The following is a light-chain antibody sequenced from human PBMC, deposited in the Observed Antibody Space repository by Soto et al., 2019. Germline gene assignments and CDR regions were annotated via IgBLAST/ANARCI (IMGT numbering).Light chain of an antibody. CDR3: SAFTGARTVI. Sequence: QSALAQPASVSGSPGQSITISCTGSSSDIGGFNHVSWYQQYPGKAPKIMIYDVSDRPSGVSNRFSGSKSANTASLTISGLQAEDEAIYYCSAFTGARTVIFGGGTKLTVL. CDR2: DVS. CDR1: SSDIGGFNH. V-gene: IGLV2-14*03. J-gene: IGLJ2*01.